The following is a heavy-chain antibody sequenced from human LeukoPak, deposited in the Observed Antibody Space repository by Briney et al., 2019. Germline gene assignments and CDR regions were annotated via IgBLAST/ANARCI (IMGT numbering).Heavy chain of an antibody. Sequence: SETLSLTCAVYGGSFSGYYWSWIRQPPGKGLEWIGEINHGGSTNYNPSLKSRVTISVDTSKNQFSLKLSSVTAADTAVYYCARGIGRNWFDPWGQGTLVTVSS. J-gene: IGHJ5*02. CDR1: GGSFSGYY. V-gene: IGHV4-34*01. CDR2: INHGGST. CDR3: ARGIGRNWFDP.